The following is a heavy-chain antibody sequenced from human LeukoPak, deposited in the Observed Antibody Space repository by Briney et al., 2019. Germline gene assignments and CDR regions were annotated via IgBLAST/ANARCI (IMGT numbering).Heavy chain of an antibody. J-gene: IGHJ3*02. CDR3: ARSLTTYYYDSSGSNFDI. V-gene: IGHV3-20*04. CDR2: INWNGGST. CDR1: GFTFDDYG. Sequence: GGSLRLSCAASGFTFDDYGMSWVRQAPGKGLEWVSGINWNGGSTGYADSVKGRFTISRDNAKNSLYLQMNSLRAEDTALYYCARSLTTYYYDSSGSNFDIWGQGTMVTVSS. D-gene: IGHD3-22*01.